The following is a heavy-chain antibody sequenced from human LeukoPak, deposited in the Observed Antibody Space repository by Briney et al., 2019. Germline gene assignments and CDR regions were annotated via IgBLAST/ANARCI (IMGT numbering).Heavy chain of an antibody. J-gene: IGHJ4*02. V-gene: IGHV4-59*08. CDR3: ARVAADATYYFDY. CDR2: IYYSGST. D-gene: IGHD6-13*01. CDR1: GGSISSYY. Sequence: SETLSLTCTVSGGSISSYYWSWIRQPPGKGLEWIGYIYYSGSTNYNPSLKSRVTISVDTSKNQFSLKLSSVTAADTAVYYCARVAADATYYFDYWGQGTLVTVSS.